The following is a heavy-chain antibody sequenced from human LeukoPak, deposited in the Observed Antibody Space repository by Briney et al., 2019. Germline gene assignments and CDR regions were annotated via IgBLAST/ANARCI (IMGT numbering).Heavy chain of an antibody. D-gene: IGHD5-12*01. CDR2: LYSDGNT. J-gene: IGHJ4*02. V-gene: IGHV3-53*01. CDR3: ARGVDPLAANTFAY. Sequence: GGSLRLSSAASGCTVSSNDMTWVRQAPGKGLEWVSVLYSDGNTKYGDSVQGRFTISRDNSKNTLYLEMNSLSPDDTAVYYCARGVDPLAANTFAYWGQGTLVTVSS. CDR1: GCTVSSND.